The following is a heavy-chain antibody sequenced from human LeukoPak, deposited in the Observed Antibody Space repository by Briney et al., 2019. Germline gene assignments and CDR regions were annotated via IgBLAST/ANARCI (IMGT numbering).Heavy chain of an antibody. Sequence: ASVKVSCKASGYTFTSYDINWVRQATGQGLEWMGWMNPNSGNTGYAQKFQGRVTMTGNTSISTAYMELSSLRSEDTAVYYCARGDLRGVTLYYYYYYGMDVWGQGTTVTVSS. J-gene: IGHJ6*02. V-gene: IGHV1-8*01. CDR1: GYTFTSYD. CDR3: ARGDLRGVTLYYYYYYGMDV. CDR2: MNPNSGNT. D-gene: IGHD3-10*01.